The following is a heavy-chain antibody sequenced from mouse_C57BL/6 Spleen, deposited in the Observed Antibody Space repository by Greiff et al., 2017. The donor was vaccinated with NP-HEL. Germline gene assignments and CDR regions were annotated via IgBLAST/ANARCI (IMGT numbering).Heavy chain of an antibody. V-gene: IGHV1-61*01. CDR2: IYPSDSET. CDR3: ARGDYDGHFDY. Sequence: QVQLQQSGAELAKPGSSVKLSCKASGYTFTSYWMDWVKQRPGQGLEWIGNIYPSDSETHYNQKFKDKATLTVDKSSSTAYMQLSSLTSEDSAVYYCARGDYDGHFDYWGQGTTLTVSS. J-gene: IGHJ2*01. D-gene: IGHD2-4*01. CDR1: GYTFTSYW.